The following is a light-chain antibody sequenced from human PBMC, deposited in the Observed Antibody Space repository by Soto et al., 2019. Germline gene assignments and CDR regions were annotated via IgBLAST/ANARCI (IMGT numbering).Light chain of an antibody. CDR1: SSDVGGYNY. J-gene: IGLJ1*01. V-gene: IGLV2-14*01. CDR2: EVS. Sequence: QSPLTQPACVSGSPGQSITISCPGTSSDVGGYNYVSWYQQHPGKAPKLMIYEVSNRPSGVSNRFSGSKSGNTASLTISGLQAEDEADYYCSSYTSSSTLVFGTGTKVTVL. CDR3: SSYTSSSTLV.